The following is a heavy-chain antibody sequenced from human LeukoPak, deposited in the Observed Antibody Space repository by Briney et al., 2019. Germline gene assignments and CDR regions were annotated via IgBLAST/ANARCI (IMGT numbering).Heavy chain of an antibody. CDR2: IYYSGST. CDR1: GGSISSGGYY. J-gene: IGHJ5*02. CDR3: ATRRSSGWYNWFDP. Sequence: PSQTLSLTCTVSGGSISSGGYYWSWLRQHPGKGLEWVGYIYYSGSTYYTPSLKSRVTISVDTSKNQFSLKLSSVTAADTAVYYCATRRSSGWYNWFDPWGQGTLVTVSS. D-gene: IGHD6-19*01. V-gene: IGHV4-31*03.